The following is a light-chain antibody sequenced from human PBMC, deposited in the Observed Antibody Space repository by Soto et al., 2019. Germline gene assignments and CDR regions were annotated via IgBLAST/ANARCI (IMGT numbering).Light chain of an antibody. Sequence: DIQMTQSPSTLSASVGDRVPITCRARQSISSWLAWYQQKPGKAPKLLIYDASSLESGVPSRFSGSGCGTEFTLTISSLQPDDFATYYCQQYKSYLYTFGQGTKLEIK. CDR1: QSISSW. CDR2: DAS. J-gene: IGKJ2*01. V-gene: IGKV1-5*01. CDR3: QQYKSYLYT.